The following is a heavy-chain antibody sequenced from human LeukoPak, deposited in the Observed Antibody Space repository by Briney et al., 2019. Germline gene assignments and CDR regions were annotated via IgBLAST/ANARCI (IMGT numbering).Heavy chain of an antibody. D-gene: IGHD4-23*01. Sequence: PGGSLRLSCAASGFTFTCCWMSWVRQTPGKGLEWVASIKQDGREKFYADSVRGRFTISRDNAKNSPYLQVNSLRAEDTAVYYCARVPGVTRYFDSWGQGILVTVSS. CDR3: ARVPGVTRYFDS. J-gene: IGHJ4*02. CDR1: GFTFTCCW. CDR2: IKQDGREK. V-gene: IGHV3-7*01.